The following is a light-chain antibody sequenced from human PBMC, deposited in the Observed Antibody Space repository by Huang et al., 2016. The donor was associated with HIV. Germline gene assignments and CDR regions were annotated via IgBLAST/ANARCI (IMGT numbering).Light chain of an antibody. Sequence: EIVMTQSPATLSVSPGERATLPCRASQSVNRNLAWYQQKPGQAPRLLIYGAATRATGIPARFSGSGSGTEFTLTITSLQSEDFAVYYCQQYDNWPLTFGGGTKVEI. CDR1: QSVNRN. J-gene: IGKJ4*01. CDR2: GAA. V-gene: IGKV3-15*01. CDR3: QQYDNWPLT.